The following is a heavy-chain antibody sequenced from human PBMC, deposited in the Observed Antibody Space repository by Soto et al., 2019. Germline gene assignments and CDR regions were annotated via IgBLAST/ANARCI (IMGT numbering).Heavy chain of an antibody. J-gene: IGHJ4*02. D-gene: IGHD2-15*01. V-gene: IGHV4-59*01. CDR2: IYYSGSS. Sequence: SETLSLTCTVSGVSFSTYYWSWIRQAPGKGLEWIGYIYYSGSSNYNPSLKSRVTMSVDTSKNQLSLKLSSVTAADTAVYYCARDQGGPFDYWGKGTLVTVSS. CDR3: ARDQGGPFDY. CDR1: GVSFSTYY.